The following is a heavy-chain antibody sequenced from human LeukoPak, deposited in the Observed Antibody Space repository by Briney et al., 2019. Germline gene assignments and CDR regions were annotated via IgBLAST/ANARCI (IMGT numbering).Heavy chain of an antibody. V-gene: IGHV3-64*01. CDR1: DFTFSSYT. J-gene: IGHJ4*02. CDR3: RAVGATNEVDY. D-gene: IGHD1-26*01. Sequence: PGGSLRLSCAASDFTFSSYTMDWVRQAPGKGLEYVSVISGNGYITYYANSMKGRFTISRDNSKNTLYLHMGSQRPEDMAVYYCRAVGATNEVDYWGQGTLVTVSS. CDR2: ISGNGYIT.